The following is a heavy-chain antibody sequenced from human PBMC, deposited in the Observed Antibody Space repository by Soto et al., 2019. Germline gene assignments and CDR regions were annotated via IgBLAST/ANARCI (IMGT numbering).Heavy chain of an antibody. CDR3: ASQGLVPAANFYYYYYGMDV. CDR2: MNPNSGNT. CDR1: GGTFSSYT. V-gene: IGHV1-8*02. D-gene: IGHD2-2*01. Sequence: ASVKVSCKASGGTFSSYTISWVRQAPGQGLEWMGWMNPNSGNTGYAQKFQGRVTMTRNTSISTAYTELSSLRSEDTAVYYCASQGLVPAANFYYYYYGMDVWG. J-gene: IGHJ6*02.